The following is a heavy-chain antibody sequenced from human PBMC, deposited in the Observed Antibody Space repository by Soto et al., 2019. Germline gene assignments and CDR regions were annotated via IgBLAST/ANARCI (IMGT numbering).Heavy chain of an antibody. CDR1: GFTFGNYA. J-gene: IGHJ4*02. Sequence: PGGSLRLSCAASGFTFGNYAMNWVRQAPGKGLEWVSAISGIGDSIYYTDSVGGRLTISRDNSRNTLYLQMNSLRAEDTAIYYCAREASRNHLFYLAHWGQGTLVTVSS. CDR2: ISGIGDSI. CDR3: AREASRNHLFYLAH. V-gene: IGHV3-23*01.